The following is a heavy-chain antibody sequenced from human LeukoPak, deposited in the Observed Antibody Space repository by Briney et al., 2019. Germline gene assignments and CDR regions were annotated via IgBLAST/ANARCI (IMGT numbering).Heavy chain of an antibody. CDR1: GYIFTSYD. J-gene: IGHJ5*01. CDR2: MHPNSGNT. Sequence: GASVKVSCKASGYIFTSYDINWVRQATGRGLEWMGWMHPNSGNTGYAQTFQGRVTMTRDTSMSTAYMDLSSLRSDDTAVYYCAREVTRGVYDSWGQGTLVTVSS. D-gene: IGHD3-10*01. CDR3: AREVTRGVYDS. V-gene: IGHV1-8*01.